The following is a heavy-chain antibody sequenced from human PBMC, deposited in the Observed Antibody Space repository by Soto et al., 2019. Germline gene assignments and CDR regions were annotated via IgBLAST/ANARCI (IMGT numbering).Heavy chain of an antibody. D-gene: IGHD2-2*02. V-gene: IGHV3-23*01. CDR3: AKRFCSSTSGYTLPSLFDY. CDR1: GFTISSHG. J-gene: IGHJ4*02. Sequence: GGSLRLSCAASGFTISSHGMSWVRQAPGKGLGWVSGISGSGGSTYYADSVKGRFTISRDNSENTLYLQMNSLRAEDTAVYYCAKRFCSSTSGYTLPSLFDYWGQGTLVTVSS. CDR2: ISGSGGST.